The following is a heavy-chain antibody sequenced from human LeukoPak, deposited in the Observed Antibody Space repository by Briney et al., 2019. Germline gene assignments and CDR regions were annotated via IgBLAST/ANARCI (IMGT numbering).Heavy chain of an antibody. CDR1: GFTFDDYA. CDR2: ISWNSGSI. V-gene: IGHV3-9*01. J-gene: IGHJ4*02. D-gene: IGHD2-15*01. Sequence: PGGSLRLSCAASGFTFDDYAMHWVRQAPGKGLEWVSGISWNSGSIGYADSVKGRFTISRDNAKNSLYQQMNSLRAEDTALYYCAKDSRTRRIGYFDYWGQGTLVTVSS. CDR3: AKDSRTRRIGYFDY.